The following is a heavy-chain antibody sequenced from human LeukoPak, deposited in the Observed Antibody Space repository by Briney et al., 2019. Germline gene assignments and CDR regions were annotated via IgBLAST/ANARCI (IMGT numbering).Heavy chain of an antibody. CDR3: ARGIDYGVDYYYYYYMDV. CDR1: GFTFSSYW. V-gene: IGHV3-7*01. CDR2: IKQDGSEK. J-gene: IGHJ6*03. D-gene: IGHD4-17*01. Sequence: GRSLRLSCAASGFTFSSYWMSWVRQAPGKGLEWVANIKQDGSEKYYVDSVKGRFTISRDNAKNSLYLQMNSLRAEDTAVYYCARGIDYGVDYYYYYYMDVWGKGTTVTVSS.